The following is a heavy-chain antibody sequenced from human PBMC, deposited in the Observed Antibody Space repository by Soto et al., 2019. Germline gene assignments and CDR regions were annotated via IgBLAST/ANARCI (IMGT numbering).Heavy chain of an antibody. V-gene: IGHV1-3*01. CDR3: ARDFDY. CDR1: GYTFTSYA. CDR2: INAGNGNT. Sequence: QVQLVQSGAEVKKPGVSVKVSCKASGYTFTSYAMHWVRQAPGQRLEWMGWINAGNGNTKYSQKFQGRVTITRDTSASTAYMELSSLRSEDTAVYYCARDFDYWGQGTLVTVSS. J-gene: IGHJ4*02.